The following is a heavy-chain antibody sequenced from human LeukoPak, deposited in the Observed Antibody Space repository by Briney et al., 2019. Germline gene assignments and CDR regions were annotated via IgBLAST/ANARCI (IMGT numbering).Heavy chain of an antibody. D-gene: IGHD4-23*01. CDR1: GFTFSSYE. Sequence: QPGGSLRLSCTASGFTFSSYEMNWVRQAPGKGLEWVSYISYSGSATTYGDSVKGRFTIFRDNTKNSFYLQMDSLRAEDTAVYYCARSGGNSGVAFDMWGQGTMVTVSS. CDR3: ARSGGNSGVAFDM. V-gene: IGHV3-48*03. J-gene: IGHJ3*02. CDR2: ISYSGSAT.